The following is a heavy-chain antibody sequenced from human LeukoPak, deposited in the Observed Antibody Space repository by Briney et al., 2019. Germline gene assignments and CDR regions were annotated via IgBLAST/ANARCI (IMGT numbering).Heavy chain of an antibody. CDR3: ARVLSGRGSLYDYYYYMDV. V-gene: IGHV3-53*01. CDR1: GFTVSSNY. Sequence: GGSLRLSCAASGFTVSSNYMSWVRQAPGKGLEWVSVIYSGGRTYYADSVKGRFTISRDNSKNTLYLQVNSLRAEDTAVYYCARVLSGRGSLYDYYYYMDVWGKGATVTISS. CDR2: IYSGGRT. J-gene: IGHJ6*03. D-gene: IGHD3-10*01.